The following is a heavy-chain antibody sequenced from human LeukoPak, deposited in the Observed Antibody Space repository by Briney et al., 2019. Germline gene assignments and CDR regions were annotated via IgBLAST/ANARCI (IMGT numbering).Heavy chain of an antibody. Sequence: PSETLPLTCTVSGGSVSSGSYYWSWIRQPPGKGLEWIGYIYYSGSTNYNPSLKSRVTISVDTSKNQFSLKLSSVTAADTAVYYRARVENDGPNYYFDYWGQGTLVTVSS. V-gene: IGHV4-61*01. CDR1: GGSVSSGSYY. CDR3: ARVENDGPNYYFDY. CDR2: IYYSGST. J-gene: IGHJ4*02. D-gene: IGHD1-1*01.